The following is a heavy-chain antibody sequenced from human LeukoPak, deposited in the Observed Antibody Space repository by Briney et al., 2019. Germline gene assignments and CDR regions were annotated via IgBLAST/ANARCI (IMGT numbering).Heavy chain of an antibody. CDR2: ISSSGRDI. D-gene: IGHD6-13*01. Sequence: GGSLRLSCAGSGFIFSNYEMNWVRQAPGKGLEWVSHISSSGRDICYADSVKGRFTISRDNAENSLYLQMNSLRAEDTAVYYCARDLPTGTYRAYFDNWGQGTLVTVSS. CDR3: ARDLPTGTYRAYFDN. V-gene: IGHV3-48*03. CDR1: GFIFSNYE. J-gene: IGHJ4*02.